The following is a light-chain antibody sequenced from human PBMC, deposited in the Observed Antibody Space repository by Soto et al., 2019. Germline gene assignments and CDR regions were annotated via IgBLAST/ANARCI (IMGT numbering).Light chain of an antibody. Sequence: EIVLTQSPATLSLSPGERATLSCRASQSVSSYLAWYQQKPGQAPSLLIYDASNRATGIPARFSGSGSGTDFTLTISSLEPEDVAVYYCQQRSNCPPYTFGQGTKLEIK. J-gene: IGKJ2*01. CDR2: DAS. CDR3: QQRSNCPPYT. CDR1: QSVSSY. V-gene: IGKV3-11*01.